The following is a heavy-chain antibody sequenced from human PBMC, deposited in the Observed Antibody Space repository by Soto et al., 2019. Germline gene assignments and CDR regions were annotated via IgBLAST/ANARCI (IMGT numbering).Heavy chain of an antibody. CDR1: GYTFTTYD. Sequence: QVQLVQSGAEVKKPGASVKVSCQASGYTFTTYDISWVRQARGHGLEWMGWISAYNGNTNYAQNLQGRVTMTTDTSTSTAFMELRSLRSDDTAVYYCARVGQQWLVRFGDYWGQGTLVTVSS. CDR3: ARVGQQWLVRFGDY. D-gene: IGHD6-19*01. CDR2: ISAYNGNT. J-gene: IGHJ4*02. V-gene: IGHV1-18*01.